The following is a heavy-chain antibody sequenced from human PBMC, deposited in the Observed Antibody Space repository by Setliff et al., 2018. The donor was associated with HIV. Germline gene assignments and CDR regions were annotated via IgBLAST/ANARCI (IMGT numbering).Heavy chain of an antibody. J-gene: IGHJ5*02. V-gene: IGHV4-59*01. CDR1: GASISSDT. D-gene: IGHD1-26*01. Sequence: SETLSLTCIVSGASISSDTWSWIRQPPGKGLQWIGFIYNSEMINYNPSLKSRVSMPLDTSKNQFSLKLTSVTAADTAVYYCPRGGTSSNWFDPWGQGTRVTVS. CDR2: IYNSEMI. CDR3: PRGGTSSNWFDP.